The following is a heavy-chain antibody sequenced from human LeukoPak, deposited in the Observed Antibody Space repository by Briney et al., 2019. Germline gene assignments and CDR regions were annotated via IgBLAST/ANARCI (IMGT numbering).Heavy chain of an antibody. V-gene: IGHV3-48*01. Sequence: GGSLRLSCAASGFTFSSYSMNWVRQAPGKGLEWVSYISSSSSTIYYADPVKGRFTISRDNAKNSLYLQMNSLRAEDTAVYYCAREYYGDPDYWGQGTLVTVSS. CDR2: ISSSSSTI. J-gene: IGHJ4*02. CDR1: GFTFSSYS. CDR3: AREYYGDPDY. D-gene: IGHD4-17*01.